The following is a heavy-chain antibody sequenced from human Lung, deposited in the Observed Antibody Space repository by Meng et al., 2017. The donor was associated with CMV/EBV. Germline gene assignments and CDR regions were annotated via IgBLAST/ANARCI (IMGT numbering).Heavy chain of an antibody. D-gene: IGHD2-2*01. V-gene: IGHV1-69*10. CDR3: ASRGYCSSTSCPFYYYYGMDV. CDR1: AGIFSSYA. J-gene: IGHJ6*02. Sequence: SVKVSXKASAGIFSSYAIIWVRQAPGQGLEWMGGIIPILGIANYAQKFQGRVTITADKSTSTAYMELNSLRSEDTAVYYCASRGYCSSTSCPFYYYYGMDVWGQGTTVTVSS. CDR2: IIPILGIA.